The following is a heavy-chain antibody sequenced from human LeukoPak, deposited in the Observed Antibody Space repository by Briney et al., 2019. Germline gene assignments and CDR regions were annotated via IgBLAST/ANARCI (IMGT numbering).Heavy chain of an antibody. J-gene: IGHJ4*02. CDR3: ARGAGIAAAGARYYFDY. V-gene: IGHV4-34*01. CDR2: INHSGST. CDR1: GGSFSGYY. Sequence: SETLSLTCAVYGGSFSGYYWSWICQPPGKGLEWIGEINHSGSTNYNPSLKSRVTISVDTSKNQFSLKLSSVTAADTAVYYCARGAGIAAAGARYYFDYWGQGTLVTVSP. D-gene: IGHD6-13*01.